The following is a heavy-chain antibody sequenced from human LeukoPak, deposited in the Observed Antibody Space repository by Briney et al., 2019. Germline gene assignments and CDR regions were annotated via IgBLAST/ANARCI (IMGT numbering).Heavy chain of an antibody. Sequence: SETLSLTCTVSGYSISSGYYWSWIRQPPGKGLEWIGYIYYSGSTNYNPSLKSRVTISVDTSKNQFSLKLSSVTAADTAVYYCARVPVGQWDWFDPWGQGTLVTVSS. CDR2: IYYSGST. J-gene: IGHJ5*02. D-gene: IGHD6-19*01. V-gene: IGHV4-61*01. CDR1: GYSISSGYY. CDR3: ARVPVGQWDWFDP.